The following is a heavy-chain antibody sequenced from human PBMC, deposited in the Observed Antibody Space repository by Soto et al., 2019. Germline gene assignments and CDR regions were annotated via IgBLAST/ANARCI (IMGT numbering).Heavy chain of an antibody. Sequence: VQLVQSGAEVKKPGSSVKVSCKASGGTCSSYTISWVRHAPGQGLEWMGRIIPILGIANYAQKCQGGARITADKSTSTSYMELSSLRSEDKAVYYCARELWGVDGPHYWGEGTMETVST. J-gene: IGHJ4*02. CDR1: GGTCSSYT. CDR2: IIPILGIA. D-gene: IGHD6-19*01. CDR3: ARELWGVDGPHY. V-gene: IGHV1-69*08.